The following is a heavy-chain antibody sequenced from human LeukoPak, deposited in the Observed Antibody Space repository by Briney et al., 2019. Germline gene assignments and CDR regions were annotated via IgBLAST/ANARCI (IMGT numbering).Heavy chain of an antibody. CDR1: GFTFDDYG. J-gene: IGHJ3*02. CDR2: INWNGGST. V-gene: IGHV3-20*04. D-gene: IGHD5-18*01. Sequence: GGSLRLSCAASGFTFDDYGMSWVRQAPGKGLEWVSGINWNGGSTGYADSVEGRFTFSRDNGKNSLYLQMNSMRAEDTTLYYCAREGAVGYSYGASDIWGQGTMVTVSS. CDR3: AREGAVGYSYGASDI.